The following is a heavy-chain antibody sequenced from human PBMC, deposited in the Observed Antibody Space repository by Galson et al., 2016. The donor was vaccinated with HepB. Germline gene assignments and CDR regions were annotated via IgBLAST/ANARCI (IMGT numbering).Heavy chain of an antibody. D-gene: IGHD1-26*01. CDR1: GGSISTSTYY. CDR2: IYYTGTT. CDR3: ARGGVSFSDS. V-gene: IGHV4-39*01. Sequence: LSLTCSVSGGSISTSTYYWVWFRQPPGKGLEWIGSIYYTGTTYYNPSLKSRLTISVDTSKNQFSLKLNSVTAADTAVDYCARGGVSFSDSWGQGTLVTVSS. J-gene: IGHJ4*02.